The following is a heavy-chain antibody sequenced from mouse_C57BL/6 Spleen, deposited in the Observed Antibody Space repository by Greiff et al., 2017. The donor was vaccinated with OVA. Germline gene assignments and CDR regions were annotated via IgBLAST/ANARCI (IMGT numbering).Heavy chain of an antibody. Sequence: QVQLQQSGPELVKPGASVKISCKASGYAFSSSWMNWVKQRPGKGLEWIGRIYPGDGDTNYNGKFKGKATLTADKSSSTAYMQLSSLTSEDSAVYYCARTHYYYDGNYCAMDYWGQGTSVTVSS. CDR3: ARTHYYYDGNYCAMDY. CDR2: IYPGDGDT. CDR1: GYAFSSSW. J-gene: IGHJ4*01. D-gene: IGHD2-4*01. V-gene: IGHV1-82*01.